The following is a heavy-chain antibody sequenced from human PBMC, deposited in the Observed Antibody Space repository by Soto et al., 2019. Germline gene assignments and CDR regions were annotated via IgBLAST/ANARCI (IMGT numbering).Heavy chain of an antibody. CDR1: GGTFSTYA. Sequence: QVQLVQSGAEVKKPGSLVKVSCKAPGGTFSTYAINWVRQAPGQGLEWMGGVIPIFGTPKYAQKFQGRVTITADESTSTGYMELRSLRSEDTAVYYCARSQGGSSSLDIYYYYYYGMDVWGQGTTVTVSS. CDR3: ARSQGGSSSLDIYYYYYYGMDV. CDR2: VIPIFGTP. V-gene: IGHV1-69*01. J-gene: IGHJ6*02. D-gene: IGHD2-15*01.